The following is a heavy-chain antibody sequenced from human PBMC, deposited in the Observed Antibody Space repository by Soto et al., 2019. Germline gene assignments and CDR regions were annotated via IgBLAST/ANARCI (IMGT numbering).Heavy chain of an antibody. CDR1: GYSISSGYY. J-gene: IGHJ4*02. D-gene: IGHD3-22*01. CDR3: ARSGVTMIVVAFDY. V-gene: IGHV4-38-2*01. CDR2: TYHSGST. Sequence: SETLSLTCAVSGYSISSGYYWGWIRQPPGKGLEWIGSTYHSGSTYYNPSLKSRVTISVDTSKNQFSLKLSSVTAADTAVYYCARSGVTMIVVAFDYWGQGTLVTVSS.